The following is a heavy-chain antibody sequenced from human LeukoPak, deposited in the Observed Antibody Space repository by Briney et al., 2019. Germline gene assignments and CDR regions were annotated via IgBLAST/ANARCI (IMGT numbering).Heavy chain of an antibody. CDR2: ISAYNGNT. CDR1: GYTFTGYG. V-gene: IGHV1-18*01. Sequence: ASVRVSCKASGYTFTGYGISWVRQAPGQGLEWMGRISAYNGNTNYAQKLQGRVTMTTDTSTSTAYMELRSLRSDDTAVYYCARAPNVLRYFDWLVRAPFDYWGEGTLVTVSS. CDR3: ARAPNVLRYFDWLVRAPFDY. J-gene: IGHJ4*02. D-gene: IGHD3-9*01.